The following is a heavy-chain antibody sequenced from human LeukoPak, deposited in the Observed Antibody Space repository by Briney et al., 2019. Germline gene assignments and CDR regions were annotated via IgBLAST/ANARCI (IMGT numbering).Heavy chain of an antibody. D-gene: IGHD2/OR15-2a*01. Sequence: GESLKISCKGSGYSFPIYWIGWVRQMPGKGPEWMGIIYPGDSDTRYSPSFQGQVTISADKSINTAYLQWGSLKASDTAMYYCARRLISSEPFDYWGQGTLITVSS. J-gene: IGHJ4*02. CDR1: GYSFPIYW. CDR2: IYPGDSDT. V-gene: IGHV5-51*01. CDR3: ARRLISSEPFDY.